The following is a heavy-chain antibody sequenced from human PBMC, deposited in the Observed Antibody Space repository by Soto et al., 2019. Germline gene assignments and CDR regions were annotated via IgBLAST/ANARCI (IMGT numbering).Heavy chain of an antibody. V-gene: IGHV3-11*01. J-gene: IGHJ5*02. D-gene: IGHD3-16*01. CDR3: AREGEYWFDP. Sequence: PGGSLRLSCVASGVNFSDPYITWIRQAPGKGLEWVSSISSSGTTKEYADSVKGRFTISRDNAKNSLSLQMNSLRAEDTAVYYCAREGEYWFDPWGQGTLVTVPS. CDR1: GVNFSDPY. CDR2: ISSSGTTK.